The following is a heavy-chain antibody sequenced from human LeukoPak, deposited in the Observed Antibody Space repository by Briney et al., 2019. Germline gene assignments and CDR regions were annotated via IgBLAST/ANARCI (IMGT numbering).Heavy chain of an antibody. CDR1: GFIFSTYW. D-gene: IGHD1-1*01. J-gene: IGHJ4*02. CDR2: IKSDGSRI. V-gene: IGHV3-74*01. CDR3: ARDNDDGGFDY. Sequence: GGSLRLSCAASGFIFSTYWMHWVRQAPGKGLVWVSRIKSDGSRISYADSVKGRFSISRDNAKNTLYLQMNSLRAEDTAVYYCARDNDDGGFDYWGQETLVTVSS.